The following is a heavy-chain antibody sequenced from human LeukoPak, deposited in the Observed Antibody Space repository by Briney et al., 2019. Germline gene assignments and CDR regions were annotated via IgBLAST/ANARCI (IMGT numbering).Heavy chain of an antibody. Sequence: PGGSLRLSCAASGFTFSTYTMNWVRQAPGKGLEWVSYISSSSTTIYYADSVKGRFTISRDNAKNSLYLQMNSLRAEDTAVYYCARSFCGGACYRFDYWGQGTLATVSS. D-gene: IGHD2-21*01. CDR1: GFTFSTYT. CDR2: ISSSSTTI. J-gene: IGHJ4*02. V-gene: IGHV3-48*01. CDR3: ARSFCGGACYRFDY.